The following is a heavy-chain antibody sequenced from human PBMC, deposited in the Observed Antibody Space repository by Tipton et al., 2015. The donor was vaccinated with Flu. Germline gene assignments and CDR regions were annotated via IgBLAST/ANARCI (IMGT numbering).Heavy chain of an antibody. V-gene: IGHV4-38-2*01. CDR2: IHRSGNT. Sequence: TLSLTCSVSGDSIGINYYWGWIRQPPGKGLEWIGNIHRSGNTYRNPSLKSRVTMSVDSSKNQFSLRLSSVTAADTAVYYCAGRDYSNYVSEPKNWFDPWGQGTLVTVSS. CDR3: AGRDYSNYVSEPKNWFDP. CDR1: GDSIGINYY. D-gene: IGHD4-11*01. J-gene: IGHJ5*02.